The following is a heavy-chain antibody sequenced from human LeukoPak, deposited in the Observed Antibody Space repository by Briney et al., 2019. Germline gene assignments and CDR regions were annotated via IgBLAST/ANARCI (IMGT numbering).Heavy chain of an antibody. CDR1: GFTFSDYD. CDR2: ISGLSSYT. CDR3: GRAFPPLRTSSAGDL. D-gene: IGHD3-16*01. J-gene: IGHJ4*02. V-gene: IGHV3-21*01. Sequence: GGSLRLSCSASGFTFSDYDMNWVRQAPGKGLEWVSAISGLSSYTYYGESVKGRFSISRDNAKNSLYLQMNSLGAEDTATYYCGRAFPPLRTSSAGDLWGQGILVTVSS.